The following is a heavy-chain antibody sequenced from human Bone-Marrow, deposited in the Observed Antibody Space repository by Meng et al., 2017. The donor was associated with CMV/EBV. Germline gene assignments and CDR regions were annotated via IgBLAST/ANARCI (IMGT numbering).Heavy chain of an antibody. CDR2: IYYSGST. D-gene: IGHD2-2*02. Sequence: SETLSLTCTVSGGSISSSSYYWGWIRQPPGKGLEWIGSIYYSGSTYYNPSLKSRVTISVDTSKNQFSLKLSSVTAADTAVYYCARGTLGYCSSTSCYTRWFDPWGQGTLVTVSS. CDR1: GGSISSSSYY. V-gene: IGHV4-39*07. CDR3: ARGTLGYCSSTSCYTRWFDP. J-gene: IGHJ5*02.